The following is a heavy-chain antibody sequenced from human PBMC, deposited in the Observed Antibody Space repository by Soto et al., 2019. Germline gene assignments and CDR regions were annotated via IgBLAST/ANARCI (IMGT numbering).Heavy chain of an antibody. Sequence: PGESLKISCKGSGYRFASNWIGWVRQMPGKGLEWMGIIYPADSDTTYSPSFQGQVTMSADTSISTAYLQWNSLKASDTAMYYCATFGAVVQDAFDIWGQGTMVTVSS. CDR3: ATFGAVVQDAFDI. V-gene: IGHV5-51*01. J-gene: IGHJ3*02. D-gene: IGHD2-8*02. CDR1: GYRFASNW. CDR2: IYPADSDT.